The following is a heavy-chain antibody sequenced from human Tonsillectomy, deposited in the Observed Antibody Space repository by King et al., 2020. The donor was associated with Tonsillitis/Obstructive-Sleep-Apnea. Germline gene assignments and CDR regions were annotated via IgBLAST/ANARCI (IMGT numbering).Heavy chain of an antibody. Sequence: VQLVESGAEVKKPGASVKVSCKASGYTFTSFFLHWVRQAPGQGLEWMGIINPSGSITIYAQKFQGRVTMTRDTSTSTVYMELSSLRSEDTAVYYCARDWAMGVRPLYYFDLWGQGTLVTVSS. J-gene: IGHJ4*02. CDR1: GYTFTSFF. CDR3: ARDWAMGVRPLYYFDL. V-gene: IGHV1-46*01. CDR2: INPSGSIT. D-gene: IGHD5-18*01.